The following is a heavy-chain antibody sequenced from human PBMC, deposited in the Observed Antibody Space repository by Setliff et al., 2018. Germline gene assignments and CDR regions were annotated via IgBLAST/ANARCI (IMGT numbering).Heavy chain of an antibody. J-gene: IGHJ5*02. CDR2: IQKSGST. V-gene: IGHV4-59*08. CDR1: GVSISSYF. D-gene: IGHD1-26*01. CDR3: ARQAHDLKGGTTLFSWFDP. Sequence: SETLSLTCNVSGVSISSYFWSWIRQPPGKGLESIGYIQKSGSTNYNPSLMSRVSISVDTSKNQFSLKLRSVTAADTAVYYCARQAHDLKGGTTLFSWFDPWGQGTLVTVSS.